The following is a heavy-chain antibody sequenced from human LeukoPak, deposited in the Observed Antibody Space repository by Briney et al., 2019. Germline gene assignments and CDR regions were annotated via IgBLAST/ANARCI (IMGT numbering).Heavy chain of an antibody. CDR2: MYYSGST. D-gene: IGHD3-10*01. V-gene: IGHV4-59*01. CDR3: ARDCRYYYGSGSYYNPYYYYGMDV. J-gene: IGHJ6*02. CDR1: GDSISTYY. Sequence: SETLSLTCTVSGDSISTYYWSWIRQPPGKGLEWIGYMYYSGSTNYNPSLKSRVTISLDTPKNQFSLRLNSVTAADTAVYYCARDCRYYYGSGSYYNPYYYYGMDVWGQGTTVTVSS.